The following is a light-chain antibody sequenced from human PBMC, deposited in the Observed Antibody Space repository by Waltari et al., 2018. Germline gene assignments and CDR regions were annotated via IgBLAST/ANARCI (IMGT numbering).Light chain of an antibody. CDR3: QVWDVNIYDFV. Sequence: SYVLTQPPSMSVAPGQTATIVCVGENIGRKSVHWYQQKQGQAPVLVVYRDTDRPSGIAGGFSGSTSGNTATLSIGRVEAGDEATYYCQVWDVNIYDFVFGTGTTVTVL. J-gene: IGLJ1*01. CDR2: RDT. V-gene: IGLV3-21*02. CDR1: NIGRKS.